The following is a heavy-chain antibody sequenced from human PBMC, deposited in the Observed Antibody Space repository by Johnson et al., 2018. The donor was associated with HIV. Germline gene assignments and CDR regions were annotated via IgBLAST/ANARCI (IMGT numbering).Heavy chain of an antibody. V-gene: IGHV3-15*01. CDR3: TTAFPREGESSGWFQDAFDI. Sequence: VQLVESGGGLVKPGGSLRLSCPFSGFTFSNAWMRWVRQAPGKGLEWVGRIKSKVDGGTTDYAAPVNGRFTVSRDVSKNTLYLQMNSLKTEDTAVYYCTTAFPREGESSGWFQDAFDIWGQGTMVTVSS. J-gene: IGHJ3*02. CDR2: IKSKVDGGTT. D-gene: IGHD6-19*01. CDR1: GFTFSNAW.